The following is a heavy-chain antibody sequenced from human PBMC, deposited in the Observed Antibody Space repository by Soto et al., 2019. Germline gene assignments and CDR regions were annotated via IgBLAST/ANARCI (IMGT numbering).Heavy chain of an antibody. CDR3: ARDSPGYGDYVLFDY. CDR2: TYYRSKWYN. Sequence: SKTLSXTCAISGASVSSNSAAWNWIRQSPSRGLEWLGRTYYRSKWYNDYAVSVKSRITINPDTSKNQFSLQLNSVTPEDTAVYYCARDSPGYGDYVLFDYWGQGTLVTAPQ. CDR1: GASVSSNSAA. D-gene: IGHD4-17*01. J-gene: IGHJ4*02. V-gene: IGHV6-1*01.